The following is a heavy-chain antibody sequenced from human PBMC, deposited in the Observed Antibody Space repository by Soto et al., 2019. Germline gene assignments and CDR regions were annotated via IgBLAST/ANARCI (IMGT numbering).Heavy chain of an antibody. J-gene: IGHJ6*02. CDR2: ISSSSSTI. D-gene: IGHD3-10*01. CDR1: GFTFSSYS. Sequence: GGSLRLSCAASGFTFSSYSMNWVRQAPGKGLEWVSYISSSSSTIYYADSVKGRFTISRDDAKNSLYLQMNSLSDEDTAVYYCARDEYGSGSYHPDYYYGMDVWGQGTTVTVSS. CDR3: ARDEYGSGSYHPDYYYGMDV. V-gene: IGHV3-48*02.